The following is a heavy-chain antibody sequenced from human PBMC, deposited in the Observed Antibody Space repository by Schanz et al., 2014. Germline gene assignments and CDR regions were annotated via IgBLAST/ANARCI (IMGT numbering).Heavy chain of an antibody. D-gene: IGHD2-15*01. Sequence: QSGAEVKKPGSSLKVSCKTSGGTFSNNAFAWVLQAPGQGLDRMGSIIPLIEISKTAPNFQDRVNMSADKSTHTAYMELRSRRSDDTAVYYCARDRTPDSFLLERYGSGGSCHVRQHCYPARRSCGPLKTYF. CDR2: IIPLIEIS. J-gene: IGHJ1*01. V-gene: IGHV1-69*04. CDR3: ARDRTPDSFLLERYGSGGSCHVRQHCYPARRSCGPLKTYF. CDR1: GGTFSNNA.